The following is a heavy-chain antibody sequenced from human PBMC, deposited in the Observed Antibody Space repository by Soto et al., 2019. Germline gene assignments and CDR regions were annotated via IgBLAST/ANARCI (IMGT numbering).Heavy chain of an antibody. CDR1: GGSITTGGRY. V-gene: IGHV4-31*02. Sequence: QVRLQEWGPGLVKPSQTLSLKCSVSGGSITTGGRYWSCIRRLPGKGLGWIGDIYYSGNTYYNASLKRRVTISVEAAKNQFSLKLSSVTAADTAVYYCAQALVFTGGDGFDIWGQGRLVTVSS. J-gene: IGHJ3*02. CDR3: AQALVFTGGDGFDI. CDR2: IYYSGNT. D-gene: IGHD1-1*01.